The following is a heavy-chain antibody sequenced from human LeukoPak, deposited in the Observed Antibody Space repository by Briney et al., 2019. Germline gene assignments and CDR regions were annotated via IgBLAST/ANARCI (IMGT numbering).Heavy chain of an antibody. V-gene: IGHV3-30*02. CDR1: GFTFSSYG. Sequence: GGSLRLSCAASGFTFSSYGKHWVRQAPGKGLEWVAFIRYDGCNKYYADSVKGRFTISRDNSKNTLYLQMNSLRAEDTAVYYCAKSADIVVVPAAIIGYFQHWGQGTLVTVSS. CDR3: AKSADIVVVPAAIIGYFQH. D-gene: IGHD2-2*02. J-gene: IGHJ1*01. CDR2: IRYDGCNK.